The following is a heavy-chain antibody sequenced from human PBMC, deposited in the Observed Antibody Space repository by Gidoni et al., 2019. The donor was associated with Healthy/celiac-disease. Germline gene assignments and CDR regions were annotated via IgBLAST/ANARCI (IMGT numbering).Heavy chain of an antibody. V-gene: IGHV1-8*01. CDR3: ARGLYCSGGSCYSL. Sequence: QVQLVQSGAEVKKPGASVKVSCKASGYTFTSYDINWVRQATGQGLGWMGWMNPNSGNTSYAQKFQGRVTMTRNNSISTAYMELSSLRSEETAVYYCARGLYCSGGSCYSLWGQGTLVTVSS. CDR2: MNPNSGNT. D-gene: IGHD2-15*01. CDR1: GYTFTSYD. J-gene: IGHJ4*02.